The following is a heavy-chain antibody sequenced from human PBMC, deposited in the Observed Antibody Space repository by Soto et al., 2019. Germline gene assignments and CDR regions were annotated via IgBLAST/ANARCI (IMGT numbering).Heavy chain of an antibody. Sequence: QVQLVQSGAEVKKPGASVKVSCKASGYTFTTYAMHWVRQAPGQRLEWMGWINAGNGNTKYSQKFQGRVTIARDTSASTAYMELSSLRSEDTAVYCCARGGSSGWPFDYWGQGTLVTVSS. V-gene: IGHV1-3*01. CDR2: INAGNGNT. CDR3: ARGGSSGWPFDY. CDR1: GYTFTTYA. J-gene: IGHJ4*02. D-gene: IGHD6-19*01.